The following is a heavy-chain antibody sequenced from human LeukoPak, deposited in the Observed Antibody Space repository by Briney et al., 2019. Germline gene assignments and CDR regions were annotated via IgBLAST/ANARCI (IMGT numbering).Heavy chain of an antibody. CDR1: GFTFSSYA. CDR2: ISGSGGST. Sequence: GGSLRLSCAASGFTFSSYAMSWVRQAPGKGLEWVSAISGSGGSTYYADSVKGRFTISRDNSRNTLYLQMNSLRAEDTDVYYCAKDGYSSSPNWFDPWGQGTLVTVSS. V-gene: IGHV3-23*01. CDR3: AKDGYSSSPNWFDP. J-gene: IGHJ5*02. D-gene: IGHD6-13*01.